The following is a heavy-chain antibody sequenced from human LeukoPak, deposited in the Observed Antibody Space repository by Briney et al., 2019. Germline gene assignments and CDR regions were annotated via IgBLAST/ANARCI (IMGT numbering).Heavy chain of an antibody. J-gene: IGHJ5*01. CDR2: ISGSSSYI. Sequence: PGGSLRLSCAASGFTFSSYSMNWVRQAPGKGLEWVSSISGSSSYIYYADSVKGRFTISRDNAKNSLYLQMNSLRAVDTAVYYCRGDSSGYSDSWGQGTLVTVSS. CDR3: RGDSSGYSDS. CDR1: GFTFSSYS. V-gene: IGHV3-21*01. D-gene: IGHD3-22*01.